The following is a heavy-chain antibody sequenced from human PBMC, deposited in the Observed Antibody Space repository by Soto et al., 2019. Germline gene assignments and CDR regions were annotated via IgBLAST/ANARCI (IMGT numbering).Heavy chain of an antibody. CDR3: ARACGEGLLWFGELLPQYNWFDP. J-gene: IGHJ5*02. CDR2: ISAYNGNT. Sequence: ASVKVSCKASGYTFTSYGISWVRQAPGQGLEWMGWISAYNGNTNYAQKLQGRVTMTTDTSTSTAYMELRSLRSDDTAVYYCARACGEGLLWFGELLPQYNWFDPWGQGTLVTVSS. CDR1: GYTFTSYG. V-gene: IGHV1-18*01. D-gene: IGHD3-10*01.